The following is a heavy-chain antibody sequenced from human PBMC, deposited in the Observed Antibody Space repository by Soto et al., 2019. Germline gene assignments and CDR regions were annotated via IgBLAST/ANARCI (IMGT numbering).Heavy chain of an antibody. CDR3: ARERPDGCKLDP. Sequence: SETLSLTCTVSGGSISSGDYYWSWIRQPPGKGLEWIGYIYYSGSTYYNPPLRSRVTISVDTSKNQFSLNLSSVTAADTAVYYCARERPDGCKLDPWGQGTLVTVSS. J-gene: IGHJ5*02. CDR1: GGSISSGDYY. D-gene: IGHD6-19*01. CDR2: IYYSGST. V-gene: IGHV4-30-4*01.